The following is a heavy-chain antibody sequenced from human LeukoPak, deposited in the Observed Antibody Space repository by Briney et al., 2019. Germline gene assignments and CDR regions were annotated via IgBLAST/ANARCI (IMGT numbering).Heavy chain of an antibody. CDR3: ARDFIRRILGVDIGGFRVFPIDY. J-gene: IGHJ4*02. Sequence: PGGSLRLSCAASGFTFSSYAMHWVRQAPGKGLEWVAVISYDGSNKYYADSVKGRFTISRDNSKNTLYLQMNSLRAEDTAVYYCARDFIRRILGVDIGGFRVFPIDYWGQGTLVTVSS. D-gene: IGHD5-12*01. CDR2: ISYDGSNK. V-gene: IGHV3-30*04. CDR1: GFTFSSYA.